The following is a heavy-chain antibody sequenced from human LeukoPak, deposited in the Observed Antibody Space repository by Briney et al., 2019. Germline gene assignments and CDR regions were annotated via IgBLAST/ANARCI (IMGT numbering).Heavy chain of an antibody. CDR1: GFTFSSYS. J-gene: IGHJ6*02. D-gene: IGHD2-2*03. CDR2: ISSSSSTI. V-gene: IGHV3-48*02. CDR3: ARDGDLGYCSSTSCYPSYYYYGMDV. Sequence: GGSLRLSCAASGFTFSSYSMNWVRQAPGKGLEWVSYISSSSSTIYYADSVKGRFTISGDNAKNSLYLQMNSLRDEDTAVYYCARDGDLGYCSSTSCYPSYYYYGMDVWGQGTTVTVSS.